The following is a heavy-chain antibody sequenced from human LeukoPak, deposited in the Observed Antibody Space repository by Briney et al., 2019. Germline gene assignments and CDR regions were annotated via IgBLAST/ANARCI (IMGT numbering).Heavy chain of an antibody. D-gene: IGHD5-12*01. V-gene: IGHV3-23*01. CDR2: ISGSAYST. CDR3: AKEAGYSGYDYPDY. J-gene: IGHJ4*02. Sequence: GGSLRLSCAASGFTFSSYAMSWVRQAPGKGLEWVSGISGSAYSTYYADSVQGRFTISRDNSKNTLYLQMNSLRAEDTAVYYCAKEAGYSGYDYPDYWGQGTLVAVSS. CDR1: GFTFSSYA.